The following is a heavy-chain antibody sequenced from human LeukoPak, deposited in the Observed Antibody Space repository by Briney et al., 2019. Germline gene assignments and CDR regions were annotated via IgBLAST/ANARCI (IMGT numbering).Heavy chain of an antibody. D-gene: IGHD1-1*01. Sequence: PGGSLRLSCAASGFTFDDYVMHWVRQAPGKGLEWVSGTSWSSGSIGYADSVKGRFTVSRDNAKNSLYLQMNSLRAEDTAVYYCARSPEKGTVDYWGQGTLVTVSA. CDR3: ARSPEKGTVDY. V-gene: IGHV3-9*01. J-gene: IGHJ4*02. CDR1: GFTFDDYV. CDR2: TSWSSGSI.